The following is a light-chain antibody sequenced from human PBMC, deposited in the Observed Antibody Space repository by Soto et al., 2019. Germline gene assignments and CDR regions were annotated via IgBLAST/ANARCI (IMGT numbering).Light chain of an antibody. CDR2: GAS. Sequence: EIVMTQSPATLSVSPGERVTLSCRASQSVFTNLAWSQHKPGQAPRLLISGASTRATGIPARFSASGSGTEFTLTITSLQSEDFAVYYCQQYNNWPYTFGQGTKVEIK. CDR3: QQYNNWPYT. V-gene: IGKV3-15*01. J-gene: IGKJ2*01. CDR1: QSVFTN.